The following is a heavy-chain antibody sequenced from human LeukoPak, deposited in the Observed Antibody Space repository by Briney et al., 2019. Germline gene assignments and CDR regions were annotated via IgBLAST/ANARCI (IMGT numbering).Heavy chain of an antibody. CDR3: ASNSGSSGGY. D-gene: IGHD1-26*01. CDR2: IWFDGSNT. J-gene: IGHJ4*02. CDR1: GFTFSSYT. Sequence: GGSLRLSCAASGFTFSSYTMHWVRQAPGKGLEWVAVIWFDGSNTYYADSVKGRFTISRDNSKNTLYLQMNSLRAEDTACYYCASNSGSSGGYWGQGTLVTVSS. V-gene: IGHV3-33*01.